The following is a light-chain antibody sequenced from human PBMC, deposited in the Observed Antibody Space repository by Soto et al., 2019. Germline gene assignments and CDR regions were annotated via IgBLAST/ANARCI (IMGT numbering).Light chain of an antibody. CDR2: DAS. V-gene: IGKV3-11*01. J-gene: IGKJ4*01. CDR3: QQRSNWPPVT. CDR1: QSVSSY. Sequence: EIVLTQAPATLSLSPGERATLSCRASQSVSSYLAWYQQKPGQAPRLLMYDASNRASGMPARFSGSGSGTAFSLTISSLEPEEFAGYYCQQRSNWPPVTFGGGTKVEIK.